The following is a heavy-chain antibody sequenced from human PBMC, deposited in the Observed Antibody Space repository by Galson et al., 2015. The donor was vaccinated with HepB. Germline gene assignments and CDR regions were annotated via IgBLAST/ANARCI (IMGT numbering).Heavy chain of an antibody. V-gene: IGHV2-5*01. CDR1: GFSLSTSGVG. D-gene: IGHD3-22*01. J-gene: IGHJ4*02. CDR3: ALQEYYYDSSGYYYSY. Sequence: PALVKPTQTLTLTCTFSGFSLSTSGVGVGWLRQPPGKALEWLALIYWNDDKRYSPSLKSRLTITKDTSKNQVVLTMTNMDPVDTATYYCALQEYYYDSSGYYYSYWGQGTLVTVSS. CDR2: IYWNDDK.